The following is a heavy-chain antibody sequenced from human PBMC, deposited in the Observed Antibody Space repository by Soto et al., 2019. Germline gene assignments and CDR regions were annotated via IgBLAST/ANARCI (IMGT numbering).Heavy chain of an antibody. CDR1: GGSISSSSYY. J-gene: IGHJ6*02. CDR2: IYYSGST. Sequence: PSETLSLTCTVSGGSISSSSYYWGWIRQPPGKGLEWIGSIYYSGSTYYNPSLKSRVTISVDTSKNQFSLKLSSVTAADTAVYYCARHSVSLYYGSGSYYTDYYYYGMDVWGQGTTVTVS. V-gene: IGHV4-39*01. D-gene: IGHD3-10*01. CDR3: ARHSVSLYYGSGSYYTDYYYYGMDV.